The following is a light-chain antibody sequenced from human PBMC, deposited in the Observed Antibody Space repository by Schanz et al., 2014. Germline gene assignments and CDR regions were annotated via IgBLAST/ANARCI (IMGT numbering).Light chain of an antibody. V-gene: IGLV2-14*01. Sequence: QSALTQPRSVSGSPGQSVTISCTGTSSDVGGYNYVSWYQQHPGKAPKLIIYDVSNRPSGVSNRFSGSKSGNTASLTISGLQAEDEADYYCSSYTSRSTLFGGGTKLTVL. CDR3: SSYTSRSTL. CDR2: DVS. J-gene: IGLJ3*02. CDR1: SSDVGGYNY.